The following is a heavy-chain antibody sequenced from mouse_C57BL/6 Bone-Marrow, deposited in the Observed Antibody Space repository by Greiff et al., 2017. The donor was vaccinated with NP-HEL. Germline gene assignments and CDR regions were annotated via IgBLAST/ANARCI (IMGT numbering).Heavy chain of an antibody. CDR2: ISYDGSN. J-gene: IGHJ3*01. D-gene: IGHD2-13*01. Sequence: EVQLVESGPGLVKPSQSLSLTCSVSGYSITSGYYWNWIRQFPGNKLEWMGYISYDGSNNYNPSLKNRISITRDTSKNQFFLKLNSVTTEDTATYYCARGLEFAYWGQGTLVTVSA. V-gene: IGHV3-6*01. CDR3: ARGLEFAY. CDR1: GYSITSGYY.